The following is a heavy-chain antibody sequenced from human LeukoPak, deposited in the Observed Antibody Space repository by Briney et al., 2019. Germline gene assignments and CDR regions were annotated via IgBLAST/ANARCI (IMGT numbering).Heavy chain of an antibody. J-gene: IGHJ4*02. D-gene: IGHD3-10*01. CDR2: IYYSGST. Sequence: SETLSLTCTVSGGSISNSSYYWGWIRQPPGKGLEWIGSIYYSGSTYYNPSLKSRVTISVDTSKNQFSLKLSSVTAADTAVYYCARSTNHDASGSYYFDSWGQGILVTVTS. V-gene: IGHV4-39*07. CDR3: ARSTNHDASGSYYFDS. CDR1: GGSISNSSYY.